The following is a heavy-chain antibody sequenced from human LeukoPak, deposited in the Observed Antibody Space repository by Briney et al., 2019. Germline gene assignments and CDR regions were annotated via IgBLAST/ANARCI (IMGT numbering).Heavy chain of an antibody. V-gene: IGHV4-59*01. D-gene: IGHD2-15*01. CDR3: ARGVSGFSRIFDY. CDR1: GDSTSSYY. J-gene: IGHJ4*02. CDR2: IFSSGST. Sequence: SETLSLTCTVSGDSTSSYYWSWIRQPPGKELEWIGCIFSSGSTNYKPTLKSRVSISVDTSKKQFSLELSSVTAADTAVYYCARGVSGFSRIFDYWGQGNLVTVSS.